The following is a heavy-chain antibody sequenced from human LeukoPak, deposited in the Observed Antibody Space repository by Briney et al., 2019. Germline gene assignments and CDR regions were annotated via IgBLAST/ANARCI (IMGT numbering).Heavy chain of an antibody. D-gene: IGHD2-15*01. CDR2: ISYDGSNK. Sequence: GSLRLSCAASGFTFSSYAMHWVRQAPGKGLEWVAVISYDGSNKYYADSVKGRFTISRDNAKNSLYLQMNSLRAEDTAVYYCARDRDCSGGSCYYYYYYCMDVWGQGTTVTVSS. CDR1: GFTFSSYA. J-gene: IGHJ6*02. CDR3: ARDRDCSGGSCYYYYYYCMDV. V-gene: IGHV3-30-3*01.